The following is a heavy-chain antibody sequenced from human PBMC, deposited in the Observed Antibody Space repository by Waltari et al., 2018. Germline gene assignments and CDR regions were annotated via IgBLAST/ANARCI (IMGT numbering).Heavy chain of an antibody. CDR3: AAGAGNYYYYYMDV. CDR2: IYYSGST. CDR1: GGPISRYS. D-gene: IGHD1-1*01. J-gene: IGHJ6*03. Sequence: QVQLQESGPGLVKPSETLSLTCTVSGGPISRYSGSWIRQPPGKGLEWIGYIYYSGSTNYNTSLKSRVTISVDTSKNQFSLKLSSVTAADTAVYYCAAGAGNYYYYYMDVWGKGTTVTISS. V-gene: IGHV4-59*01.